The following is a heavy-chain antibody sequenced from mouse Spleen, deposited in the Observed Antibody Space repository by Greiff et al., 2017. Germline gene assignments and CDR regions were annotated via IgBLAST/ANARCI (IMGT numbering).Heavy chain of an antibody. Sequence: QVHVKQSGAELARPGASVKMSCKASGYTFTSYTMHWVKQRPGQGLEWIGYINPSSGYTNYNQKFKDKATLTADKSSSTAYMQLSSLTSEDSAVYYCARYGNYDTLDYWGQGTTLTVSS. CDR1: GYTFTSYT. D-gene: IGHD2-1*01. CDR2: INPSSGYT. CDR3: ARYGNYDTLDY. V-gene: IGHV1-4*01. J-gene: IGHJ2*01.